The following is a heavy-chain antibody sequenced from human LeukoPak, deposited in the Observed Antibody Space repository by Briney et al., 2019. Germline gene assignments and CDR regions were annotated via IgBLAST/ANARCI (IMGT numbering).Heavy chain of an antibody. CDR3: ARDRDGDYSYYYYFYMHV. CDR1: GGSISSYY. V-gene: IGHV4-4*07. Sequence: PSETLSLTRTVSGGSISSYYWSWIRQPAGKGLEWIGRIYTSGSTNYNPSLKSRVTMSVDPSKNQFSLKLSSVTAADTAVYYCARDRDGDYSYYYYFYMHVWGKRRTVTLSS. CDR2: IYTSGST. D-gene: IGHD4-17*01. J-gene: IGHJ6*03.